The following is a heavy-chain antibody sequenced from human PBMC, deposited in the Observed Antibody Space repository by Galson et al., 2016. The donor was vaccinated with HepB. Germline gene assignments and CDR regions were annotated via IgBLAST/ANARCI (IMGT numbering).Heavy chain of an antibody. CDR3: ARDAMGRGSGSYSAFDY. CDR2: ITSAGDKQ. Sequence: SLRLSCAASGFAFRTYSMNWVRQTPGKGLEWVAAITSAGDKQYYTDSVRGRFTISRDNSNNMMYLQMNSLRPEDTSVYYCARDAMGRGSGSYSAFDYWGQGTRVAVSS. J-gene: IGHJ4*02. V-gene: IGHV3-30*03. CDR1: GFAFRTYS. D-gene: IGHD1-26*01.